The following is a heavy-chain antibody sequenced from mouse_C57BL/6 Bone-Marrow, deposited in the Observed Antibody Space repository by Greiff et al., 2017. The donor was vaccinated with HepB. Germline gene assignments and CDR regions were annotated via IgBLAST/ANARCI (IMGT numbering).Heavy chain of an antibody. CDR2: IYPGGGYT. D-gene: IGHD2-1*01. CDR1: GYTFTNYW. CDR3: AREGGNYWFAY. Sequence: VQLVESGAELVRPGTSVKMSCKASGYTFTNYWIGWAKQRPGHGLEWIGDIYPGGGYTNYNEKFKGKATLTADKSSSTAYMQFSSLTSEDSAIYYCAREGGNYWFAYWGQGTLVTVSA. J-gene: IGHJ3*01. V-gene: IGHV1-63*01.